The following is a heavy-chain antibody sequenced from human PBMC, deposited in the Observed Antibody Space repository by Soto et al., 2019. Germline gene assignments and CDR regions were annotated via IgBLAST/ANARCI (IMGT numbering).Heavy chain of an antibody. CDR3: AKGVPGIAVAGTGYFQQ. CDR2: ISSSSSTI. CDR1: GFTFGSYS. Sequence: GGSLRLSCAASGFTFGSYSMNWVRQAPGKGLEWVSYISSSSSTIYYADSVEGRFTISRDNAKNSLDLQMNSLRAEDTAVYYCAKGVPGIAVAGTGYFQQWGQGTLVTVSS. J-gene: IGHJ1*01. D-gene: IGHD6-19*01. V-gene: IGHV3-48*01.